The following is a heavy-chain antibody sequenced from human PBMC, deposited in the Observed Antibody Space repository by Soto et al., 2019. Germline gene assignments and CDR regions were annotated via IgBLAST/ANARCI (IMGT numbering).Heavy chain of an antibody. CDR1: GYTFIGYY. J-gene: IGHJ6*02. V-gene: IGHV1-2*04. CDR2: INPNSGGT. D-gene: IGHD3-10*01. CDR3: VRVGGGLASLGYYGMDV. Sequence: GASVKVSCKASGYTFIGYYIHWVRQAPGQGLEWMGWINPNSGGTNYAQRFQGWVTMTRDRSISTAYMELSRLKSDDTAVYYCVRVGGGLASLGYYGMDVWGQGTTVTVSS.